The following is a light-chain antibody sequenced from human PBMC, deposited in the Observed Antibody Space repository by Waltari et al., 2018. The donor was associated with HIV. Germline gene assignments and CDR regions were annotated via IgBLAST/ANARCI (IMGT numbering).Light chain of an antibody. CDR1: QTVDNNY. J-gene: IGKJ2*01. CDR3: QQYGTSPRT. V-gene: IGKV3-20*01. Sequence: DIVLTQSQGTLSLSPGERATLSCRASQTVDNNYLAWYQHRPRQAPRLLIFGASSRATGIPDRFSASGSGTDFTLTISSLDPSDYALYYCQQYGTSPRTFGQGTRVEIK. CDR2: GAS.